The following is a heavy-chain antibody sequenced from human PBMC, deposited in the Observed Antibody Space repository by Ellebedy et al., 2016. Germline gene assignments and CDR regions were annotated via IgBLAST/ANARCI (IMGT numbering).Heavy chain of an antibody. D-gene: IGHD6-19*01. Sequence: GESLKISXAASGFTFRSNGMHWVRQAPGKGLEWVAVISYDGGKIYYADSVKGRFTISRDNSKKTVDLQINSPKPEDTAVYYCARDVSSSGWYDSLRIDHWGQGTPVTASS. CDR3: ARDVSSSGWYDSLRIDH. V-gene: IGHV3-30*03. J-gene: IGHJ4*02. CDR1: GFTFRSNG. CDR2: ISYDGGKI.